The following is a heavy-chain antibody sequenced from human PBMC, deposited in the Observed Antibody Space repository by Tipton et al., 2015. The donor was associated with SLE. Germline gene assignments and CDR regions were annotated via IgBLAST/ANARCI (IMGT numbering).Heavy chain of an antibody. CDR3: ARGYGPVVS. Sequence: LRLSCAVYGGSFSGYYWSWIRQPPGKGLEWIGEINHSGSTNYNPSLKSRVTISVDTSKNQFSLKLSSVTAADTAVYYCARGYGPVVSWGQGTLVTVSP. CDR2: INHSGST. J-gene: IGHJ4*02. V-gene: IGHV4-34*01. D-gene: IGHD4-17*01. CDR1: GGSFSGYY.